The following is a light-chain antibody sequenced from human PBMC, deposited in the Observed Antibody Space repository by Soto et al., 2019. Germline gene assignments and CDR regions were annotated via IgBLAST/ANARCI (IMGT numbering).Light chain of an antibody. Sequence: QSALTQPASVSGSPGQSITISCTGTSSDVGGYNYVSWYQQHPGKAPKLMIYDVSNRPSGVSNRFSGSKSGNTASLTISGLQAKDEADYYCSSYTSSSLYVFGTGTKLTVL. V-gene: IGLV2-14*01. CDR3: SSYTSSSLYV. J-gene: IGLJ1*01. CDR1: SSDVGGYNY. CDR2: DVS.